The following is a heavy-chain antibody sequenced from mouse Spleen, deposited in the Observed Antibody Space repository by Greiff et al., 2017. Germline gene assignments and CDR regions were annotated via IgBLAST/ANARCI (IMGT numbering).Heavy chain of an antibody. CDR1: GFTFSDYG. D-gene: IGHD1-1*01. CDR2: ISSGSSTI. V-gene: IGHV5-17*01. CDR3: ARGLRDWYFDV. J-gene: IGHJ1*01. Sequence: DVKLMESGGGLVKPGGSLKLSCAASGFTFSDYGMHWVRQAPEKGLEWVAYISSGSSTIYYADTVKGRFTISRDNAKNTLFLQMTSLRSEDTAMYYCARGLRDWYFDVWGAGTTVTVSS.